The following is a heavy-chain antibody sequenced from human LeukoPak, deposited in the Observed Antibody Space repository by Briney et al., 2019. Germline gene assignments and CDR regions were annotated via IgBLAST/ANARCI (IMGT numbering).Heavy chain of an antibody. J-gene: IGHJ4*02. D-gene: IGHD2-2*01. Sequence: ASVKVSCKASGYTFTSYDINWVRQATGQGLEWMGWMNPNSGNTGYAQKFQGRVTITRNTSISTACMELSSLRSEDTAVYYCARYYCSSTSCAGNDYWGQGTLVTVSS. CDR3: ARYYCSSTSCAGNDY. V-gene: IGHV1-8*01. CDR2: MNPNSGNT. CDR1: GYTFTSYD.